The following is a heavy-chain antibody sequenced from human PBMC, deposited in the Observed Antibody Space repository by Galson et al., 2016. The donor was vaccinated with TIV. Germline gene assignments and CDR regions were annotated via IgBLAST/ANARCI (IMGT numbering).Heavy chain of an antibody. Sequence: SETLSLTCTVSGASITNYFWTWIRQPPGKGLQWIGSIYESGTTYYNPSLKSRLTMSVDTSKNQFSLKLSSVSAADTAVYYCVREGSTVTMHHYFGMDVWGQGTSVTVSS. J-gene: IGHJ6*02. CDR2: IYESGTT. V-gene: IGHV4-38-2*02. CDR3: VREGSTVTMHHYFGMDV. D-gene: IGHD4-17*01. CDR1: GASITNYF.